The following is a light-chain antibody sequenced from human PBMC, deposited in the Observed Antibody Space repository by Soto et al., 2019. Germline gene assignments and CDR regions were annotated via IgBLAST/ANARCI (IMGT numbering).Light chain of an antibody. CDR1: SSDFGDYDY. V-gene: IGLV2-14*01. Sequence: QSALTQPASVSGSPGQSITISCTGTSSDFGDYDYVSWYLQHPGKVPKLMIYEVSNRPSGVSYRFSASKSAFTASLTISGLQAEDEAHYYCSSYTTSYFYVFGPGTKLTVL. CDR2: EVS. CDR3: SSYTTSYFYV. J-gene: IGLJ1*01.